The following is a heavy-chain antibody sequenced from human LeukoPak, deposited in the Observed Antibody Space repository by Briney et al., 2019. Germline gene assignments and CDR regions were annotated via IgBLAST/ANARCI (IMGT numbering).Heavy chain of an antibody. Sequence: GGSLRLSCAASGFTFSVYWMAWVRQAPGKGLEWVANIKEAGTVKHYVDSVKGRLTISRDNAKESLFLQMNSLRAEDTAVYYCARDRGWNTFDYWGQGTLVTVSS. CDR3: ARDRGWNTFDY. D-gene: IGHD1/OR15-1a*01. J-gene: IGHJ4*02. CDR2: IKEAGTVK. CDR1: GFTFSVYW. V-gene: IGHV3-7*01.